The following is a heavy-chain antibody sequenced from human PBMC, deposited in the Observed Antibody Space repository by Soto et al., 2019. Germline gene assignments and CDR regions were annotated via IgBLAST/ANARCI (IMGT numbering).Heavy chain of an antibody. J-gene: IGHJ4*02. CDR1: GFSLSTYGMA. Sequence: QITLKESGPTLVKPTQTLTLTCTFSGFSLSTYGMAVGWIRQSPGKALEWLALAYWDDDKHYSPSLQSRLTITKYTTKNHVVLTMTNMDPVDTATYYCAHRRKVDGVWYPFDYWGQGTLVTVSS. D-gene: IGHD6-19*01. CDR2: AYWDDDK. CDR3: AHRRKVDGVWYPFDY. V-gene: IGHV2-5*02.